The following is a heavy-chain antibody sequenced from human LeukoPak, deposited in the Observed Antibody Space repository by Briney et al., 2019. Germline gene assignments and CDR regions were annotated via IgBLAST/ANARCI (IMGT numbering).Heavy chain of an antibody. V-gene: IGHV3-48*01. CDR3: ARDLSATIFGVDIILDY. CDR1: GFTFSSYS. D-gene: IGHD3-3*01. CDR2: ISSSSSTI. J-gene: IGHJ4*02. Sequence: GGSLRLSCAASGFTFSSYSMNWVRQAPGKGLEWVSYISSSSSTIYYADSVKGRFTISRDNAKNSLYLQMNSLRAEDTAVYYCARDLSATIFGVDIILDYWGQGTLVTVSS.